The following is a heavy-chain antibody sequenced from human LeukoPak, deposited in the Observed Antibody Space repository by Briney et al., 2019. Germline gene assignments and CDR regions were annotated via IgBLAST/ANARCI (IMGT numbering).Heavy chain of an antibody. Sequence: SETLSLTCAGYGGSFSGYYWSWVRQPPGKGLIWMGETSHSGNTNYDPSLKSRLTISVDTSKDQFSLKLTSVTAADTAVYFCARTNPQLWYGGYYYYVDVWGKGTTVTVSS. V-gene: IGHV4-34*01. CDR3: ARTNPQLWYGGYYYYVDV. D-gene: IGHD3-10*01. CDR2: TSHSGNT. J-gene: IGHJ6*03. CDR1: GGSFSGYY.